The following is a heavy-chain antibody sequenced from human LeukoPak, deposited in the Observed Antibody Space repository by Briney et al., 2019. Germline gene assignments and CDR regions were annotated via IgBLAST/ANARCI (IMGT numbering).Heavy chain of an antibody. CDR1: GFTFSDYW. J-gene: IGHJ4*02. Sequence: PGGSLRLSYAVSGFTFSDYWMSWVRQPPGKGLEWVANINHDGNEKYYVDSVMGRFTISRDNAENSLYLQMNSLSVEDTAVYFCARSPATGTTDFWGQGTLVTVSS. V-gene: IGHV3-7*01. CDR3: ARSPATGTTDF. CDR2: INHDGNEK. D-gene: IGHD1-7*01.